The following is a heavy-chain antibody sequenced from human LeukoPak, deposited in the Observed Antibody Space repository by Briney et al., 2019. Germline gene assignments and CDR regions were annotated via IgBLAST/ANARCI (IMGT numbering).Heavy chain of an antibody. CDR2: IYYSGST. D-gene: IGHD2-2*01. Sequence: PSETLSLTCTVSGGSFSSYYWSWIRQPPGKGLEWIGYIYYSGSTNYNPSLKSRVTISVDTSKNQFSLKLSSVTAADTAVYYCARGYCSSTSCYPDYWGQGTLVTVSS. CDR1: GGSFSSYY. V-gene: IGHV4-59*01. J-gene: IGHJ4*02. CDR3: ARGYCSSTSCYPDY.